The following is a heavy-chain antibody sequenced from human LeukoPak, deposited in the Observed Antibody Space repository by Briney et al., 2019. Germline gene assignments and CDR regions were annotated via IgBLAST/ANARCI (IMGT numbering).Heavy chain of an antibody. CDR3: AKGGIGKGVGAFYL. Sequence: GGSLRLSCAASGFTFSNYAMSWVRQAPGKGLEWVSAISGSGSSTYYCTDSVKGRFTISRDNSKNTLYLQMNSLRAEDTAVYYCAKGGIGKGVGAFYLWGQGTMVTVSS. V-gene: IGHV3-23*01. J-gene: IGHJ3*01. D-gene: IGHD3-3*01. CDR2: ISGSGSST. CDR1: GFTFSNYA.